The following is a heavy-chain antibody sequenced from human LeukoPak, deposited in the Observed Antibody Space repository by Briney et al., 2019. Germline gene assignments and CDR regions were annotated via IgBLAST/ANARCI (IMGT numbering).Heavy chain of an antibody. CDR3: ARARQGYSGSDFDY. CDR2: IYTSGIA. J-gene: IGHJ4*02. V-gene: IGHV4-4*07. CDR1: GGSFSSYY. D-gene: IGHD1-26*01. Sequence: SETLSLTCTVSGGSFSSYYWNWIRQPAGKGLEWIGRIYTSGIANYNPSLKRRVTMSVDTSKKQFSLRLTSVTAANSAVYYCARARQGYSGSDFDYWGQGTLVTVSS.